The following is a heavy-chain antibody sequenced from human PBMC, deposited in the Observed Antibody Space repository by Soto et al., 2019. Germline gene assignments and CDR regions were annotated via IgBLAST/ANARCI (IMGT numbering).Heavy chain of an antibody. CDR2: IYHSGST. Sequence: SETLSLTCAVSGYSISSGYYWGWIRQPPGKGLEWIGSIYHSGSTYYNPSLKSRVTISVDTSKNQFSLKLSSVTAADTAVYYCARDPPYNWNYVDYWGQGTLVTVSS. CDR1: GYSISSGYY. CDR3: ARDPPYNWNYVDY. D-gene: IGHD1-20*01. J-gene: IGHJ4*02. V-gene: IGHV4-38-2*02.